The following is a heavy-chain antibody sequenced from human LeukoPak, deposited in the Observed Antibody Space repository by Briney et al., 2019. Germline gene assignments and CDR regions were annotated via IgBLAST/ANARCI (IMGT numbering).Heavy chain of an antibody. Sequence: GGSLRLSCAASGFTFSDYYMSWIRQAPGKGLEWVSYISGSGSFIYYADSVKGRFTISRDNAKNSLYLHMNSLRAEDTALYYCARGIGGYSPYFDYWGQGTLVTVSS. CDR1: GFTFSDYY. D-gene: IGHD5-12*01. CDR2: ISGSGSFI. J-gene: IGHJ4*02. CDR3: ARGIGGYSPYFDY. V-gene: IGHV3-11*04.